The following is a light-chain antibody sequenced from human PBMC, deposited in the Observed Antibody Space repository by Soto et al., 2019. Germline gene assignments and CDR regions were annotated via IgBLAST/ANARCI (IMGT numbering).Light chain of an antibody. V-gene: IGKV1-9*01. CDR1: QDINSY. Sequence: DIHLTQSPSFLSASVGDRVTITCRASQDINSYLAWYQQKSGKSPNLLINAASTLQSAVPRRFSGGGSGTEFTLTISGLQPEDSAPYYCQQLAMYPRTFGQGTKV. CDR3: QQLAMYPRT. CDR2: AAS. J-gene: IGKJ1*01.